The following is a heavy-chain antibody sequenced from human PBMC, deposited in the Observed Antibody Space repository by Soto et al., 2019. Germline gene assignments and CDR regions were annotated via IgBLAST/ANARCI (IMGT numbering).Heavy chain of an antibody. CDR2: IYFRGNS. CDR3: ARSGGTNSWYGVFDF. Sequence: QVQLQQSGPGLVKPSQTLSVTCTVSGDSITSSPYYWSWVRQLPGRVLEWIGYIYFRGNSYYNPSLKCRVTISLDRSKNQFSLELNSVTAADTALYFCARSGGTNSWYGVFDFWGQGTLVNVSS. CDR1: GDSITSSPYY. V-gene: IGHV4-30-4*01. D-gene: IGHD1-7*01. J-gene: IGHJ4*02.